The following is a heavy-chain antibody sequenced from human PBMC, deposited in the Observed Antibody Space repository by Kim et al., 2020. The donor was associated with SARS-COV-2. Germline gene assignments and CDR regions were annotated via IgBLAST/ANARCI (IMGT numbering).Heavy chain of an antibody. CDR2: ISSRRGFI. CDR3: GRDLLPDYCVDV. J-gene: IGHJ6*02. V-gene: IGHV3-21*01. CDR1: GFTFSDYT. Sequence: GGSLRLSCAASGFTFSDYTMHWVRQAPGKGLEWVSCISSRRGFIYYPDSVKGRFTISRDNAKNSVYLQMNSLRVEDTAIYYCGRDLLPDYCVDVWGQGTTVPVS.